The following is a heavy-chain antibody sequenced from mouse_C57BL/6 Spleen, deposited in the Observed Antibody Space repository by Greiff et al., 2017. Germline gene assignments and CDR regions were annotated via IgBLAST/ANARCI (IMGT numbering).Heavy chain of an antibody. D-gene: IGHD2-4*01. J-gene: IGHJ4*01. Sequence: VQLLQSGAELVQPGASVKISCKASGYAFSSYWMNWVKQRPGKGLEWIGQIYPGDGDTNYNGKFKGKATLTVDQSSSTAYMQLSSLTSEDSAVFRGARGGDYDYDMDEWGQGNTLKVSS. CDR2: IYPGDGDT. CDR1: GYAFSSYW. V-gene: IGHV1-80*01. CDR3: ARGGDYDYDMDE.